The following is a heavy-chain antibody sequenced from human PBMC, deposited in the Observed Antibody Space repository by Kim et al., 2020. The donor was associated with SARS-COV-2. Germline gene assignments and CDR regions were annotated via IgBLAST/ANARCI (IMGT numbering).Heavy chain of an antibody. CDR2: ISYDGSNE. J-gene: IGHJ6*04. Sequence: GGSLRLSCAASGFTFNVYSMYWIRQTPGKGLEWVAVISYDGSNEYYTDSVKGRFTISRDNSKNTLSLQMNSLRVEDTAVYYCAKAQKGRPGFGAMDVWGEGPAVRVSS. CDR1: GFTFNVYS. D-gene: IGHD3-10*01. CDR3: AKAQKGRPGFGAMDV. V-gene: IGHV3-30*18.